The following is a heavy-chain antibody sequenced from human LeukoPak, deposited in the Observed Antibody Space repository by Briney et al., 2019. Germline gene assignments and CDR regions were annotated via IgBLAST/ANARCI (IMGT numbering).Heavy chain of an antibody. CDR3: ARVPYYGSGGYYLALWFDP. D-gene: IGHD3-10*01. Sequence: ASVKVSCKASGYTFTSYAMNWVRQAPGQGLEWMGWINTNTGNPTYAQGFTGRFVFSLDTSVSTAYLQISSLKAEDTAVYYCARVPYYGSGGYYLALWFDPWGQGTLVTVSS. J-gene: IGHJ5*02. CDR2: INTNTGNP. CDR1: GYTFTSYA. V-gene: IGHV7-4-1*02.